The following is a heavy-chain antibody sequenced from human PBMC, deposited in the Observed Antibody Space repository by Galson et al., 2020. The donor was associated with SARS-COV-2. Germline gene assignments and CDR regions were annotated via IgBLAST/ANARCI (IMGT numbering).Heavy chain of an antibody. D-gene: IGHD3-3*01. V-gene: IGHV1-18*01. CDR3: ARDSIDRITIFGVVIIGYFDY. CDR2: ISAYNGNT. CDR1: GYTFTSYG. Sequence: ASVKVSCKASGYTFTSYGISWVRQAPGQGLEWMGWISAYNGNTNYAQKLQGRVTMTTDTSTSTAYMELRSLSSDDTAVYYCARDSIDRITIFGVVIIGYFDYWGQGTLVTVSS. J-gene: IGHJ4*02.